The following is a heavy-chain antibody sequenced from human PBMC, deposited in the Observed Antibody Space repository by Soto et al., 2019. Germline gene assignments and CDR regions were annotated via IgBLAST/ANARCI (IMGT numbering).Heavy chain of an antibody. J-gene: IGHJ6*02. V-gene: IGHV4-31*01. CDR3: ARQPYCTNGLCYPTGGLDV. Sequence: QVQLQESGPGLVEPSQTLSLTCTVSGGSISSGDYYWSWIRQYPGKGLEWIGYIYYSGSTYYNPSLKSPITISLDTSKNQFSLKLRSVTAADTAVYYCARQPYCTNGLCYPTGGLDVWGQGTTVTVSS. CDR1: GGSISSGDYY. D-gene: IGHD2-8*01. CDR2: IYYSGST.